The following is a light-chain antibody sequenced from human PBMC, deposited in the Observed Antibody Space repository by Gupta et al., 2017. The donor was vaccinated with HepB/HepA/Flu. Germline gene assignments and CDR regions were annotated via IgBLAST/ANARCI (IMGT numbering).Light chain of an antibody. J-gene: IGKJ1*01. V-gene: IGKV1-39*01. CDR3: QQSYTTPWT. CDR2: AAS. Sequence: DIQMTQSPSSLSASVGDRVTITCRASQSVRTYLNWYQQKPGKAPNLLIYAASSLQSGVPSRVSGSGSGTDFTLTISSLQPEDFATYYCQQSYTTPWTFGQGTKEEIK. CDR1: QSVRTY.